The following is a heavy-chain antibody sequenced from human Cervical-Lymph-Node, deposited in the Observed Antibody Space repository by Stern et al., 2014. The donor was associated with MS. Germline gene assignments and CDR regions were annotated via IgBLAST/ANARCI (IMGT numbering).Heavy chain of an antibody. D-gene: IGHD6-13*01. CDR1: GGSIINYY. V-gene: IGHV4-59*01. J-gene: IGHJ5*02. CDR3: ARDSSDTWYGPIDA. Sequence: EQLEESGPGLVKPSETLSLTCTVSGGSIINYYWSWIRQTPGKGLEWIGYIYYTGRTNYNPSLKSRVTISVDTSKNQLSLMLRSLTAADTAVYYCARDSSDTWYGPIDAWGQGTQVIVSS. CDR2: IYYTGRT.